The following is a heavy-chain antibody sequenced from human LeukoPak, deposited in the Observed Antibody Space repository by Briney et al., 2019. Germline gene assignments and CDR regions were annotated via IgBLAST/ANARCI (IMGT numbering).Heavy chain of an antibody. J-gene: IGHJ4*02. CDR2: IYYGGST. Sequence: SETLSLTCTVSGGSTSSSGYYWGWIRQPPGKGLEWIGSIYYGGSTYYNPSLKSRVAISVDTSKNQFSLKLSSVTAADMAMYYCARKYCSGGDCYSNYWGQGTLVTVSS. CDR1: GGSTSSSGYY. CDR3: ARKYCSGGDCYSNY. D-gene: IGHD2-15*01. V-gene: IGHV4-39*01.